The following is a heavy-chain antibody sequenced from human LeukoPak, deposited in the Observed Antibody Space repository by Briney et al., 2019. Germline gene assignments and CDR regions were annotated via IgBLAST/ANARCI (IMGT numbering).Heavy chain of an antibody. Sequence: PGGSLRLSCAASGFTFSSYAMSWVRQAPGKGLEWVSAISGSGCSTYYADSVKRRFTISRDNSKNTLYLKMNSLRAEDTAVYYCAKDWSDFWSGYYHPTPLDYWGQGTLVTVSS. CDR1: GFTFSSYA. CDR2: ISGSGCST. V-gene: IGHV3-23*01. D-gene: IGHD3-3*01. J-gene: IGHJ4*02. CDR3: AKDWSDFWSGYYHPTPLDY.